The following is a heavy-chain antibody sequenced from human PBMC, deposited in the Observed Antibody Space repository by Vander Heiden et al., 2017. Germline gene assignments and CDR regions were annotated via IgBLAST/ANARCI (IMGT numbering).Heavy chain of an antibody. CDR3: ARGEDSGGTRWPFDY. J-gene: IGHJ4*01. CDR2: VSAYNGNT. Sequence: QVQLVQSGAEVKKPGASVKVSCKASGYTFTSYGISWVRQAPGQGLEWMGWVSAYNGNTNYAHKLQGRGTMTTDTSTSTAYMELRRLRSDDTAVYYCARGEDSGGTRWPFDYWGHGTMVTVSS. V-gene: IGHV1-18*01. CDR1: GYTFTSYG. D-gene: IGHD2-15*01.